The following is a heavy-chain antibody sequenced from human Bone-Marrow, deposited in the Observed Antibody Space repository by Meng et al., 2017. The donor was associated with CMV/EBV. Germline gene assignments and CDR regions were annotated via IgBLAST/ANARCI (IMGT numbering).Heavy chain of an antibody. D-gene: IGHD6-13*01. CDR2: INPNSGGT. Sequence: ASVKVSCKASGYTFTGYYMHWWRQAPGQGLEWMGWINPNSGGTNYAQKFQGRVTMTRDTSISTAYKELSRMRSDDTAVYYCARGSTRRYSRSHWFDSWGQGTLVTVSS. V-gene: IGHV1-2*02. CDR3: ARGSTRRYSRSHWFDS. J-gene: IGHJ5*01. CDR1: GYTFTGYY.